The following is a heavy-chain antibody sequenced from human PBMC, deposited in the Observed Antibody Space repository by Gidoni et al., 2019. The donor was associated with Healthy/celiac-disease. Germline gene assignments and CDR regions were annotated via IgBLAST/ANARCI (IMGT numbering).Heavy chain of an antibody. D-gene: IGHD4-17*01. Sequence: EVQLLESGGGLVQPGGSLRLSCAASGFTFSRYAMSWVRQAPGKGLEWVSAISGSGGSTYYADSVKGRFTISRDNSKNTLYLQMNSLRAEDTAVYYCAKRPDYGDYYYYYMDVWGKGTTVTVSS. CDR3: AKRPDYGDYYYYYMDV. J-gene: IGHJ6*03. CDR2: ISGSGGST. CDR1: GFTFSRYA. V-gene: IGHV3-23*01.